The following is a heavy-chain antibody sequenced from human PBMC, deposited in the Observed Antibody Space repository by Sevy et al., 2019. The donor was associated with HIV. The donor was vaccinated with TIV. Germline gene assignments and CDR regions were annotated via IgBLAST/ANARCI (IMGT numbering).Heavy chain of an antibody. CDR2: ISASGGST. D-gene: IGHD6-13*01. J-gene: IGHJ1*01. CDR3: AKDASSSWTGGTFQH. V-gene: IGHV3-23*01. CDR1: GFIFSGYV. Sequence: GGSLRLSCVASGFIFSGYVMSWVRQAPGKGLEWVSGISASGGSTYHADSVKGRLTVSRDNSKNTLYLEMNSLRAEDTAVYYCAKDASSSWTGGTFQHWGQGTLVTVSS.